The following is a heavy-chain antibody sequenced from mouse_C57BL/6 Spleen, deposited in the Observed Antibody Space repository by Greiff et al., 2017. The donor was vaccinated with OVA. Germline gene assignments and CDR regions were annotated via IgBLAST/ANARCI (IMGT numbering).Heavy chain of an antibody. CDR3: ARRANYYGSSPYYFDY. J-gene: IGHJ2*01. CDR2: IYPGGGYT. Sequence: VHLVESGAELVRPGTSVKMSCKASGYTFTNYWIGWAKQRPGHGLEWIGDIYPGGGYTNYNEKFKGKATLTADKSSSTAYMQFSSLTSEDSAIYYCARRANYYGSSPYYFDYWGQGTTLTVSS. CDR1: GYTFTNYW. D-gene: IGHD1-1*01. V-gene: IGHV1-63*01.